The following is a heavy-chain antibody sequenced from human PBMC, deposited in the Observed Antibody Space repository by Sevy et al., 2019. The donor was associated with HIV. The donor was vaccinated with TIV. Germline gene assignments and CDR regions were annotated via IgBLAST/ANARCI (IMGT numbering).Heavy chain of an antibody. CDR3: ANLPEYANSFDY. V-gene: IGHV3-23*01. D-gene: IGHD2-2*01. CDR2: ISASGSTT. J-gene: IGHJ4*02. CDR1: GFNFYIFA. Sequence: GGSLRLSCAVSGFNFYIFAMNWVRQSPGKGLEWVSSISASGSTTFYADSVEGRFTISRDNSKKTLYLQMNRLRAEDTDVSYGANLPEYANSFDYWGQGAVVTVSS.